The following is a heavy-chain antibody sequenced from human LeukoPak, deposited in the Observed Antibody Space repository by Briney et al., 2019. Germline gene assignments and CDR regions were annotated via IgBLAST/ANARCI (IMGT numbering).Heavy chain of an antibody. V-gene: IGHV3-7*03. CDR3: AQQVGAMANLNY. Sequence: SGGSLRLSCAASGFSFTAYWMSWVRQAPGKGLEWVANIKQDGDENYYVDSVMGRFTISRDNAKNTLYLQMNSLRGDDTAVYYCAQQVGAMANLNYWGQGTLVTVSS. D-gene: IGHD1-26*01. CDR2: IKQDGDEN. J-gene: IGHJ4*02. CDR1: GFSFTAYW.